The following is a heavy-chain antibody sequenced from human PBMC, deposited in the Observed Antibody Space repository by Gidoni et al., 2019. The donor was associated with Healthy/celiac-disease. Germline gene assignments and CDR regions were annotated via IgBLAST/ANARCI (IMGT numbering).Heavy chain of an antibody. CDR3: ARDLTIFGVVMLFDY. CDR2: INADNGNT. J-gene: IGHJ4*02. CDR1: GYTFTSYA. D-gene: IGHD3-3*01. V-gene: IGHV1-3*01. Sequence: QAQLVQSGAEAKKPGASVKAPCKATGYTFTSYAIHWVRQAPGQRLEWMGWINADNGNTKYSQKFQRRVTITRDTSASTAYMELSSLRSEDTAVYYCARDLTIFGVVMLFDYWGQGTLVTVSS.